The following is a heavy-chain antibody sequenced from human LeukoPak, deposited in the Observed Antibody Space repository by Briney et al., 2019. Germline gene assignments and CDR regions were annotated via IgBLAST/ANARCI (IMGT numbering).Heavy chain of an antibody. CDR2: ISSSSSYI. V-gene: IGHV3-21*04. Sequence: GGSLRLSCAASGFTFSSYSMNWVRQAPGKGLEWVSSISSSSSYIYYADSVKGRFTISRDNAKNSLYLQMNSLRAEDTALYYCAKDMVRGVINYWFDPWGQGTLVTVSS. D-gene: IGHD3-10*01. CDR3: AKDMVRGVINYWFDP. CDR1: GFTFSSYS. J-gene: IGHJ5*02.